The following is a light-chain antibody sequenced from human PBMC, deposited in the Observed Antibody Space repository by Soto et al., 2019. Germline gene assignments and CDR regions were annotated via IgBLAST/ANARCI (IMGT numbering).Light chain of an antibody. J-gene: IGKJ1*01. CDR3: LQHNSYPWP. CDR1: QDISNY. Sequence: IKMAACRSSVSESVGDRVTNTCQASQDISNYLNWYQQKPGKAPKLLIYDASNLETGVPSGFSGSGSGTEFTLTISSLQPEDFATYYCLQHNSYPWPFGQGTKVDI. CDR2: DAS. V-gene: IGKV1-33*01.